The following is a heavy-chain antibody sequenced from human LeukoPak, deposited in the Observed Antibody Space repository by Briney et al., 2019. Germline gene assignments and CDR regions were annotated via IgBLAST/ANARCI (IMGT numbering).Heavy chain of an antibody. V-gene: IGHV4-59*01. CDR1: GGSISRFY. CDR3: ARGDFWSGAPTD. J-gene: IGHJ4*02. D-gene: IGHD3-3*01. CDR2: IYYTGRA. Sequence: SETLSLTCTVSGGSISRFYWSWIRQPPGTGLEWIGYIYYTGRADYNPSLKSRVSMSVDTSKNQFSLRVNSMTAADTAVYYCARGDFWSGAPTDWGQGTLVTVSS.